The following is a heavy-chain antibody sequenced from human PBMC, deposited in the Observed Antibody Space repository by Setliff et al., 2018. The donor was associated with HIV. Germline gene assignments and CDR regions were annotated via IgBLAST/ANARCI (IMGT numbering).Heavy chain of an antibody. CDR1: GGSFNGYS. CDR3: ARGATYYYYMDV. CDR2: INHSGST. J-gene: IGHJ6*03. Sequence: SETLSLTCAVYGGSFNGYSWTWIRQPPGKGREWIGGINHSGSTNYNPSLKSRVTISVDTSKSQFSPRLNSVTATDTALYYCARGATYYYYMDVWGKGTTVTVSS. V-gene: IGHV4-34*01.